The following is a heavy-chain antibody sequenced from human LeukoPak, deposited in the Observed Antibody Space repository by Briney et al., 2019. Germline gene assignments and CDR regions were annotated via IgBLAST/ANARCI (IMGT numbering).Heavy chain of an antibody. CDR2: IYYSGST. D-gene: IGHD2-2*01. V-gene: IGHV4-31*03. J-gene: IGHJ6*02. Sequence: SQTLSLTCTVSGGSISSGGYYWSWSRQHPGKGLEWIGYIYYSGSTYYNPSLKSRVTISVDTSKNQFSLKLSSVTAADTAVYYCARQAPIVVVPAAMIHYYGMDLWGQGTTVTVSS. CDR1: GGSISSGGYY. CDR3: ARQAPIVVVPAAMIHYYGMDL.